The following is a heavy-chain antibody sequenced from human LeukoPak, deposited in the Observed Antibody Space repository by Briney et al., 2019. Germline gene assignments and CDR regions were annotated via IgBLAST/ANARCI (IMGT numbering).Heavy chain of an antibody. J-gene: IGHJ4*02. CDR3: AKSNHYDNSGYSY. CDR2: ISYDGSNK. Sequence: GRSLRLSCAASGFTFSSYGMHWVRQAPGKGLEWVAVISYDGSNKYYADSVKGRFTISRDNSKNTLYLQMNSLRAEDTAVYYCAKSNHYDNSGYSYWGQGTLVTVSS. V-gene: IGHV3-30*18. D-gene: IGHD3-22*01. CDR1: GFTFSSYG.